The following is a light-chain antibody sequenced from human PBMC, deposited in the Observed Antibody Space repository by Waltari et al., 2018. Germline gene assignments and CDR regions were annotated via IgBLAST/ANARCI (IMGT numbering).Light chain of an antibody. Sequence: QSVLTQPASVSGSLGQAITISCTGTSSDVGGYEYVSWYQQHPGKAPTLLIYEVTHRPSGVSSRFSASKSATTASLIISGLQSEDEAEYFCASYSLSAAPVVFGGGTKVTVL. V-gene: IGLV2-14*01. J-gene: IGLJ2*01. CDR2: EVT. CDR1: SSDVGGYEY. CDR3: ASYSLSAAPVV.